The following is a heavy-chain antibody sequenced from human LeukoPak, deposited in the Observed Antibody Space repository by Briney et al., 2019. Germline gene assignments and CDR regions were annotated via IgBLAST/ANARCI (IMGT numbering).Heavy chain of an antibody. V-gene: IGHV1-2*02. Sequence: ASVKVSCKASGYTFTGYYFHWVRQAPGQGLEWMGWINPETGGRNYAQKFQDRVTMTRDTSINTAYMELSRLRSDDTAIYYCARDKTFYDYVWGTYAFEIWGQGTVVTVSS. CDR2: INPETGGR. CDR1: GYTFTGYY. CDR3: ARDKTFYDYVWGTYAFEI. J-gene: IGHJ3*02. D-gene: IGHD3-16*01.